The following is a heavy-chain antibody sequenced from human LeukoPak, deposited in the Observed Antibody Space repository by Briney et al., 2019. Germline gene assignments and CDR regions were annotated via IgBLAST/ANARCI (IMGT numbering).Heavy chain of an antibody. CDR2: ILTNGNT. V-gene: IGHV4-4*07. J-gene: IGHJ4*02. D-gene: IGHD2-15*01. CDR1: GGSTNGYF. Sequence: PSETLSLTCTVSGGSTNGYFWSWMRQPAGKGLEWIGRILTNGNTDYNPSLNSRVTMSVDTSRNQFSLKLRSVSAADTAVYYCARSARVEPGTGYYFDSWGRGTLVTVSS. CDR3: ARSARVEPGTGYYFDS.